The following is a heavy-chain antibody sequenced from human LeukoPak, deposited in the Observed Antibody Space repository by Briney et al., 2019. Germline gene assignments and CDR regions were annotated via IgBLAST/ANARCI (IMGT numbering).Heavy chain of an antibody. CDR3: ARGRVYYDSTGYFI. CDR2: IYSSGSSGST. D-gene: IGHD3-22*01. CDR1: DGSISSYY. Sequence: SETLSLTCTVSDGSISSYYWSWIRQPAGKGLEWVGHIYSSGSSGSTNYNPSLKSRVTVSVDTSKNQFSLKLSSVTAADTAVYYCARGRVYYDSTGYFIWGQGTMITVSS. V-gene: IGHV4-4*07. J-gene: IGHJ3*02.